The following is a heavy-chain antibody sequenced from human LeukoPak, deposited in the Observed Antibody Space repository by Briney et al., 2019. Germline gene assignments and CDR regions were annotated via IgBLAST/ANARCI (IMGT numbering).Heavy chain of an antibody. V-gene: IGHV4-4*02. CDR1: GGSLISSNW. CDR3: AREGYGDNPDY. D-gene: IGHD4-17*01. J-gene: IGHJ4*02. Sequence: SGILSLTCAVSGGSLISSNWWSWVRQPPGKGLEWIGEIYHSGSTNYNPSLKSRVTISVDKSKNQFSLKLSSVTAADTAVYYCAREGYGDNPDYWGQGTPVTVSS. CDR2: IYHSGST.